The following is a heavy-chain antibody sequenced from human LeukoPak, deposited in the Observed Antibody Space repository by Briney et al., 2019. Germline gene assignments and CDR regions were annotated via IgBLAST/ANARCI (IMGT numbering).Heavy chain of an antibody. CDR2: ISGSGGST. CDR1: GFTFSSYA. V-gene: IGHV3-23*01. D-gene: IGHD4-17*01. J-gene: IGHJ6*03. Sequence: QAGGSLRLSCAASGFTFSSYAMSWVRQAPGKGLEWVSAISGSGGSTYYADSVKGRFTISRDNSKNTLYLQMNSLRAEDTAVYYCAKVTTVTTVPHYYYMNVWGKGTSVTVSS. CDR3: AKVTTVTTVPHYYYMNV.